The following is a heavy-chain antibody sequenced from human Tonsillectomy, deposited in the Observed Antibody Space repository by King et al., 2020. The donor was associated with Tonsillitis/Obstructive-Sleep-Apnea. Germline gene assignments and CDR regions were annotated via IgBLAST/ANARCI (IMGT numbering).Heavy chain of an antibody. CDR1: GFTFSSYE. D-gene: IGHD1-26*01. V-gene: IGHV3-48*03. CDR2: ISSSGSTI. Sequence: VQLVESGGGLVQPGGPLRLSCAASGFTFSSYEMNWVRQAPGKGLEWVSFISSSGSTIYYADSVKGRFTISRDNAKNSLYLQMNSLRAEDTAVYYCARAYSGTYEYYYYAMDVWGQGTTVTVSS. J-gene: IGHJ6*02. CDR3: ARAYSGTYEYYYYAMDV.